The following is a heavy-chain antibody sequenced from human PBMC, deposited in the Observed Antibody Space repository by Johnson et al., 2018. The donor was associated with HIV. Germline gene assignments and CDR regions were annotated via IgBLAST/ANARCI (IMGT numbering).Heavy chain of an antibody. CDR3: AKVLNEKSYIDLFHV. Sequence: QEQLVESGGGVVQPGRSLRLSCAASGFTFSTYGMHWVRQAPGKGLEWVAVISYDVSNKYYADSVKGRFTISRDNSKNTLYLQMNSLRAEDTAVYYCAKVLNEKSYIDLFHVWGQGTMVTVSS. CDR1: GFTFSTYG. J-gene: IGHJ3*01. D-gene: IGHD2-8*01. CDR2: ISYDVSNK. V-gene: IGHV3-30*18.